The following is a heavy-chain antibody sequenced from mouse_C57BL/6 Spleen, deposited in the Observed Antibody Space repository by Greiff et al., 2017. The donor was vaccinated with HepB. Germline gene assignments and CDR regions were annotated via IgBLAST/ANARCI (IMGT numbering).Heavy chain of an antibody. V-gene: IGHV2-9-1*01. Sequence: VQLKESGPGLVAPSQSLSITCTVSGFSLTSYAISWVRQPPGKGLEWLGVIWTGGGTNYNSALKSRLSISKDNSKSQVFLKMNSLQTYDTARYYCARIITTVVYYYAMDYWGQGTSVTVSS. D-gene: IGHD1-1*01. CDR1: GFSLTSYA. CDR3: ARIITTVVYYYAMDY. CDR2: IWTGGGT. J-gene: IGHJ4*01.